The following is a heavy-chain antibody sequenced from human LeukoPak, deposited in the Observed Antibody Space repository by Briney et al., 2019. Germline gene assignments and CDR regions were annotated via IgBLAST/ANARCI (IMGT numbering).Heavy chain of an antibody. J-gene: IGHJ3*02. CDR1: GFTFSSYS. Sequence: GGSLRLSCAASGFTFSSYSMNWVRQAPGKGLEWVSSISSSSSYIYYADSVKGRFTISRDNAKNSLYLQMNSLRAEDTAVYYCARDNDWDWPEYAFDIWGQGTMVTVSS. V-gene: IGHV3-21*01. D-gene: IGHD3/OR15-3a*01. CDR2: ISSSSSYI. CDR3: ARDNDWDWPEYAFDI.